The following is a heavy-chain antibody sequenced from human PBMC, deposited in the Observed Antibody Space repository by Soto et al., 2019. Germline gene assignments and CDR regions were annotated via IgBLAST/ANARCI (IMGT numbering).Heavy chain of an antibody. CDR2: IYSGGTT. D-gene: IGHD3-10*01. V-gene: IGHV3-66*01. J-gene: IGHJ4*02. CDR1: GLSVSNNY. CDR3: ARDYRLMVGGAGFDY. Sequence: EVQLVESGGGLVQPGGSLRLSCAASGLSVSNNYMSWVRQAPGKGLEWVSVIYSGGTTFYVDSVKGRFIISRDISKNMLYLQMNSLRADDTAVYYCARDYRLMVGGAGFDYWGQGVLVNVSA.